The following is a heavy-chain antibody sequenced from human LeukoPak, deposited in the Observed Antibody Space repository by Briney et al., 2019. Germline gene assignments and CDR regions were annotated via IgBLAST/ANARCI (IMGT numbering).Heavy chain of an antibody. CDR3: ARDRPYNSITGTRSYMDV. CDR2: ISYDGSNK. D-gene: IGHD1-7*01. J-gene: IGHJ6*03. V-gene: IGHV3-30-3*01. CDR1: GFTFSSYA. Sequence: GGSLRLSCAASGFTFSSYAMHWVRQAPGKGLEWVAVISYDGSNKYYADSVKGRFTISRDNSKNTLYLQMNSLRAEDTAVYYCARDRPYNSITGTRSYMDVWGKGTTVTVSS.